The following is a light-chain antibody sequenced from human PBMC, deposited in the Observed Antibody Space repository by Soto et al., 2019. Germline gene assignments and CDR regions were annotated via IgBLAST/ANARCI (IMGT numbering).Light chain of an antibody. CDR2: GAS. Sequence: EVVLTQSPATLSLCPGESATLSCRATRSVSSYLAWYQQKPGQAPRLLIYGASTRATGIPDRFSGSGSGTDFTLTISRLEPEDSAVYYCQQYGSSPTWTFGQGTKVDIK. J-gene: IGKJ1*01. CDR3: QQYGSSPTWT. CDR1: RSVSSY. V-gene: IGKV3-20*01.